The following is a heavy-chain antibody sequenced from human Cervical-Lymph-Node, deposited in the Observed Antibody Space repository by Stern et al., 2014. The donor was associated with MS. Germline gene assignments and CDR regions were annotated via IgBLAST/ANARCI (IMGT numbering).Heavy chain of an antibody. J-gene: IGHJ6*02. V-gene: IGHV2-70*04. Sequence: QVTLKESGPALVKPTQTLTLTCTFSGFSLNTNGMRVSWIRQPPGKALESLARIDWDDDKFYSPSLKTRLTITKDTSANQVVLTMTNMDPVDTATYFCARTMPGYSGYDYGHGLDVWGQGTTVTVSS. CDR2: IDWDDDK. D-gene: IGHD5-12*01. CDR1: GFSLNTNGMR. CDR3: ARTMPGYSGYDYGHGLDV.